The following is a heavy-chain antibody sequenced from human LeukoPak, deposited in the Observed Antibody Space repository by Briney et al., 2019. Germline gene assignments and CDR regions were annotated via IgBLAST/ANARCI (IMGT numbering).Heavy chain of an antibody. CDR2: IKQDGSEK. D-gene: IGHD2-2*01. Sequence: GGSLRLSCAASGFTFSSYWMSWVRQAPGKGLGWVANIKQDGSEKYYVDSVKGRFTISRDNAKNSLYLQMNSLRAEDTAVYYCARARGEYQLLWDYYYMDVWGKGTTVTVSS. CDR3: ARARGEYQLLWDYYYMDV. J-gene: IGHJ6*03. CDR1: GFTFSSYW. V-gene: IGHV3-7*01.